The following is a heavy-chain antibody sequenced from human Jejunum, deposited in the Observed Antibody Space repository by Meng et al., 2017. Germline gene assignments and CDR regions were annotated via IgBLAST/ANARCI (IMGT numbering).Heavy chain of an antibody. Sequence: ASVPVSCQASGYSFSIYGISWVRQAPGQGREGMGWISSYTDSAKYAQNLQGRGTMTTDTCKNTIYMEVRRLRSDDTDVYYCARDFMCSGGSCLDVFDIWGQGTMVTVSS. CDR1: GYSFSIYG. J-gene: IGHJ3*02. CDR3: ARDFMCSGGSCLDVFDI. V-gene: IGHV1-18*01. D-gene: IGHD2-15*01. CDR2: ISSYTDSA.